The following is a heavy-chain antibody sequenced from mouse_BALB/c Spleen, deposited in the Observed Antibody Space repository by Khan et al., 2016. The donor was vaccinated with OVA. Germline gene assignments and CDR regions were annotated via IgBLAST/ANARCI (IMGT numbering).Heavy chain of an antibody. CDR1: GYSITSGYG. Sequence: EVQLVESGPGLVKPSQSLSLTCTVTGYSITSGYGWNWIRQFPGNKLEWMGYISYSGSTNYNPSLQSRTSITRDTSKNQFFLQLNSVTTEDTATYYCARTARIKYWGQGTTLTVSS. CDR3: ARTARIKY. CDR2: ISYSGST. D-gene: IGHD1-2*01. J-gene: IGHJ2*01. V-gene: IGHV3-2*02.